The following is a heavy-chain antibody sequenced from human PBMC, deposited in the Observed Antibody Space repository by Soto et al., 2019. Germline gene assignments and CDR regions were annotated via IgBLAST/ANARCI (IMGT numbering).Heavy chain of an antibody. CDR3: ARRGSGSYYDY. D-gene: IGHD1-26*01. CDR2: ISGSGDST. V-gene: IGHV3-23*01. CDR1: GFTFSSYA. Sequence: EVQLLESGGGLVQPGGSLRLSCAASGFTFSSYAMRWVRQAPGKGLEWVSDISGSGDSTYYADSVKGRFTTSRDTSKNTLYLQMNSLRAEDTAVYYCARRGSGSYYDYWGQGTLVTVSS. J-gene: IGHJ4*02.